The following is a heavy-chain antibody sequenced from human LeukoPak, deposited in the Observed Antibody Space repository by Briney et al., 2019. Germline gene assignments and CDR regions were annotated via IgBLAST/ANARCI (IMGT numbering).Heavy chain of an antibody. CDR1: GFTFSSYV. J-gene: IGHJ6*03. Sequence: GRSLRLSCAASGFTFSSYVMHWVRQAPGKGLEWVSAISASGGTTYYADSVKGHFTISRDNSKNTLYLQMNSLSAEDTAVYYCAKNGDRGAYCSGGSCYPYYYYYMDVWGKGTTVTISS. CDR3: AKNGDRGAYCSGGSCYPYYYYYMDV. V-gene: IGHV3-23*01. CDR2: ISASGGTT. D-gene: IGHD2-15*01.